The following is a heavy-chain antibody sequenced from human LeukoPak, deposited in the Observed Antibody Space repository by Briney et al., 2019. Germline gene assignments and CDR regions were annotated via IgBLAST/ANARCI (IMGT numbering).Heavy chain of an antibody. D-gene: IGHD4-17*01. V-gene: IGHV3-21*01. CDR1: GFTFTTYS. CDR3: ARGHTAVTRQFDF. CDR2: ISSGSSAI. J-gene: IGHJ4*02. Sequence: PGGSLRLSCGASGFTFTTYSMTWVRQAPGKGLEWVSIISSGSSAIFSADALKGRFTISRDDAKNLLYLDMNSLRAEDTAVYYCARGHTAVTRQFDFWGQGTLVTVSS.